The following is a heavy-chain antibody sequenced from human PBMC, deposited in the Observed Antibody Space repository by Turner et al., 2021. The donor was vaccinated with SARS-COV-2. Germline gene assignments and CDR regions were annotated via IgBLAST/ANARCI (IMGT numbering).Heavy chain of an antibody. CDR1: GGSFSRYA. J-gene: IGHJ4*02. D-gene: IGHD1-26*01. CDR3: AGDWAGGYNY. V-gene: IGHV1-69*01. CDR2: IIPIFGAA. Sequence: QVQLVQSGAKVKKPGSSVKVSCKASGGSFSRYAISWVRQAPGQGLEWEGGIIPIFGAANYAKKFQGRVTITADESTSTAYMELSSLRSEDTAVYYCAGDWAGGYNYWGQGTLVTVSS.